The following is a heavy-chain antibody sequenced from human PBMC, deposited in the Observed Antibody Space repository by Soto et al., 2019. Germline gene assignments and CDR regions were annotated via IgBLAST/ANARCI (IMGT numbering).Heavy chain of an antibody. V-gene: IGHV3-23*01. CDR2: ISGSGGST. Sequence: PGGSLRLSCAASGFTFSSYAMSWVRQAPGKGLEWVSAISGSGGSTYYADSVKGRFTISRDNSKNTLYLQMNSLRAEDTAVYFCAIAWQLLYYYYYYGMYVFCQGTTVTVSS. J-gene: IGHJ6*02. CDR3: AIAWQLLYYYYYYGMYV. D-gene: IGHD2-2*01. CDR1: GFTFSSYA.